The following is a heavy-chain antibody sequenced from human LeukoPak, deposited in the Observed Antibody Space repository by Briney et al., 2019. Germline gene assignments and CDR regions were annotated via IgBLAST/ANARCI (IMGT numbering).Heavy chain of an antibody. V-gene: IGHV3-66*01. J-gene: IGHJ4*02. CDR1: GFSVSSNY. Sequence: GGSLRLSCAASGFSVSSNYMNWVCQAPGKGLEWVSITYNVGTTYYTDSVKGRFTISRDNSKNTLYLQMNSLRADDTAVYYCARGYGSGSYYFWGQGTLVTVSS. CDR2: TYNVGTT. CDR3: ARGYGSGSYYF. D-gene: IGHD3-10*01.